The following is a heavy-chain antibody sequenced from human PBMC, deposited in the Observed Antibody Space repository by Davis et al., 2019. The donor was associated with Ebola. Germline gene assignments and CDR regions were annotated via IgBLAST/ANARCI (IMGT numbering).Heavy chain of an antibody. J-gene: IGHJ4*02. CDR2: IKHSGST. CDR3: ARGRRDGDYGWHYLDD. V-gene: IGHV4-34*01. Sequence: PSETLSLTCAVSGGSFSGYYWSWIRQPPGKGLEWIGEIKHSGSTNYNPSLKSRVTISLDTSKSQFSLKLSSVTAADTAVYYCARGRRDGDYGWHYLDDWGQGTLVTVSS. CDR1: GGSFSGYY. D-gene: IGHD4-17*01.